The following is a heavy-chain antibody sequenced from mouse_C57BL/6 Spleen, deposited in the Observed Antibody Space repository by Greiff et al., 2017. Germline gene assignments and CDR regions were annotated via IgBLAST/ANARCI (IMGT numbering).Heavy chain of an antibody. J-gene: IGHJ2*01. V-gene: IGHV7-3*01. D-gene: IGHD2-5*01. Sequence: EVKLMESGGGLVQPGGSLSLSCAASGFTFTDYYMSWVRQPPGKALEWLGFIRNKANGYTTEYSASVKGRFTISRDNSQSILYLQMNALRAEDSATYYCARYSNYVFDYWGQGTTLTVSS. CDR3: ARYSNYVFDY. CDR2: IRNKANGYTT. CDR1: GFTFTDYY.